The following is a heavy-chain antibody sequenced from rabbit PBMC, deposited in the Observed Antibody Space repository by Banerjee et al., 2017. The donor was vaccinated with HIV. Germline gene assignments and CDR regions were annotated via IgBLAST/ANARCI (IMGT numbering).Heavy chain of an antibody. D-gene: IGHD4-2*01. CDR3: ARGAGIHYADL. CDR2: IYAGSTGTT. CDR1: GFSFSNNYY. Sequence: QSLEESGGDLVKPGASLTLTCTASGFSFSNNYYMCWVRQAPGKGLEWIACIYAGSTGTTHYASWAKGRFTISKTSSTTVTLQMTSLTAADTATYFCARGAGIHYADLWGPGTLVTVS. V-gene: IGHV1S40*01. J-gene: IGHJ4*01.